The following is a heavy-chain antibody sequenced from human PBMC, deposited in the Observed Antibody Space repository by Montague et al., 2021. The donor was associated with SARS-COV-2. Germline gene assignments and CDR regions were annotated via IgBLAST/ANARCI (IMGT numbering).Heavy chain of an antibody. D-gene: IGHD3-10*01. CDR3: ARDRFDFGAGRQGTTDF. V-gene: IGHV4-4*07. CDR1: GDSITNHY. J-gene: IGHJ4*02. CDR2: MHFTGKT. Sequence: SETLSLTCSVSGDSITNHYWSWIRQPAGKGLEWIGRMHFTGKTNFSPSFSSRLTMSADTSKNQFSLKLTSVTAADTAIYFCARDRFDFGAGRQGTTDFWGQGTLVTVSS.